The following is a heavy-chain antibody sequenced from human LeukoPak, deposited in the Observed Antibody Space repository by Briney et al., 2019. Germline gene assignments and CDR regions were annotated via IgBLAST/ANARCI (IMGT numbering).Heavy chain of an antibody. V-gene: IGHV4-39*07. J-gene: IGHJ4*02. CDR1: GGSISSSSYY. Sequence: PSETPSLTCTVSGGSISSSSYYWGWIRQPPGKGLEWIGSIYYSGSTYYNPSLKSRVTISVDTSKNQFSLKLSSVTAADTAVYYCAGQPPIAVAGIYYWGQGTLVTVSS. D-gene: IGHD6-19*01. CDR3: AGQPPIAVAGIYY. CDR2: IYYSGST.